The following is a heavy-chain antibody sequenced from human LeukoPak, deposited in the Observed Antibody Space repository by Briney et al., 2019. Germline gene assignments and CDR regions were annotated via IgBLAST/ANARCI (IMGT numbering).Heavy chain of an antibody. CDR1: GFTFGDYA. Sequence: GGSLRLSCTASGFTFGDYAMSWVRQAPGKGLEWVGFIRSKAYGGTTEYAASVKGRFTISRDDSKSIAYLQMNSLKTEDTAVYYCTRGSGSYLGYYYYGMDVWGQGTTATVSS. CDR3: TRGSGSYLGYYYYGMDV. CDR2: IRSKAYGGTT. D-gene: IGHD1-26*01. J-gene: IGHJ6*02. V-gene: IGHV3-49*04.